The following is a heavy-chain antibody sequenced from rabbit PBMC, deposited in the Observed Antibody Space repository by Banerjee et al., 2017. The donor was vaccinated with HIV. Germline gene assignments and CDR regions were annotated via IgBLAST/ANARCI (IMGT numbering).Heavy chain of an antibody. Sequence: QSLEESGGGLVKPGGTLTLTCKASGIDLSGNYYMCWVRQAPGKGLEWIACIYGGSSGSIYYASWAKGRFTISKTSSTTGTLQMTSLTAADTATYFCARDNNNWGPDFTLWGQGTLVTVS. CDR2: IYGGSSGSI. CDR1: GIDLSGNYY. CDR3: ARDNNNWGPDFTL. V-gene: IGHV1S40*01. J-gene: IGHJ4*01. D-gene: IGHD3-1*01.